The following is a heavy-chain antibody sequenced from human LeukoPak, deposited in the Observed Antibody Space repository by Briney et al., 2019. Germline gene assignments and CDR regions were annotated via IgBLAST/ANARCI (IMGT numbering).Heavy chain of an antibody. D-gene: IGHD6-13*01. Sequence: GRSLRLSCAASGFTFSSYAMHWVRQAPGKGLEWVAVISYDGSNKYYADSVKGRFTISRDNAKNSLYLQMNSLRAEDTAVYYCARVFGYSSTSVFDYWGQGTLVTVSS. CDR3: ARVFGYSSTSVFDY. CDR2: ISYDGSNK. V-gene: IGHV3-30-3*01. CDR1: GFTFSSYA. J-gene: IGHJ4*02.